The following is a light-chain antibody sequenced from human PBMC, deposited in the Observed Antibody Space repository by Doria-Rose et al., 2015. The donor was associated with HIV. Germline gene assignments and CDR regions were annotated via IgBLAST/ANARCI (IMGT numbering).Light chain of an antibody. Sequence: TQSPESLGMSLGERANLNCKSNQCLLYTSKNYLAWYQQKPGQPPKLLIYWASTRQSWVPARFSGSGSGTDFTLTISSLEAEDVAVYYCQQYYDTPSFGPGTTVDIK. CDR3: QQYYDTPS. CDR2: WAS. V-gene: IGKV4-1*01. J-gene: IGKJ3*01. CDR1: QCLLYTSKNY.